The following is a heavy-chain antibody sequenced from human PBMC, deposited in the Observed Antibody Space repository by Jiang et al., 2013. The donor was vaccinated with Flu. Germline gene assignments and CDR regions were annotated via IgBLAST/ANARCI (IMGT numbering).Heavy chain of an antibody. CDR2: LYYTGGT. CDR3: GSTPIAVAGSRYYFDY. CDR1: SGSITIYY. V-gene: IGHV4-59*01. J-gene: IGHJ4*02. D-gene: IGHD6-19*01. Sequence: LLKPSETLSLTCTVSSGSITIYYWNWIRQPPGKGLEWIGYLYYTGGTNYNPSPKSRVTISVDMSRNQFSLQLTSVTAADTAVYYCGSTPIAVAGSRYYFDYWGQGALVTVSS.